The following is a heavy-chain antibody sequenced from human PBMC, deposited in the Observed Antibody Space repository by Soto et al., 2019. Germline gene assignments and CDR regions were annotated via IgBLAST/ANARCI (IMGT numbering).Heavy chain of an antibody. J-gene: IGHJ3*02. CDR2: INPSGGST. CDR1: GYTFTSYY. V-gene: IGHV1-46*01. Sequence: ASVKVSCKASGYTFTSYYMHWVRQAPGQGLEWMGIINPSGGSTSYAQKFQGRVTMTRDTSTSTVYMELSSLRSEDTAVYYCARVSTPSSPSSSWSRDAFDIWAKGQWSPSPQ. CDR3: ARVSTPSSPSSSWSRDAFDI. D-gene: IGHD6-13*01.